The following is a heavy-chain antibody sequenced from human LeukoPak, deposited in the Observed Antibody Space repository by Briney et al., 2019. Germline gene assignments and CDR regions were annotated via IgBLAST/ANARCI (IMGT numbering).Heavy chain of an antibody. CDR1: GFTFSDYS. J-gene: IGHJ3*02. V-gene: IGHV4-38-2*01. CDR3: ARVRQQLTPDAFDI. Sequence: SGGSLRLSCAASGFTFSDYSVSWIRQPPGKGLEWIGSIYYSGSTYYNPSLKSRVTISVDTSKNQFSLKLSSVTAADTAVYYCARVRQQLTPDAFDIWGQGTMVTVSS. D-gene: IGHD6-13*01. CDR2: IYYSGST.